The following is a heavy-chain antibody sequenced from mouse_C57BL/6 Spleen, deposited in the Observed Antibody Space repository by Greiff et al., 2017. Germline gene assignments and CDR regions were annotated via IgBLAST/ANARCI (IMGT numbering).Heavy chain of an antibody. V-gene: IGHV1-80*01. CDR3: ARSTAQALFDY. J-gene: IGHJ2*01. D-gene: IGHD3-2*02. Sequence: QVQLKESGAELVKPGASVKISCKASGYAFSSYWMNWVKQRPGKGLEGIGQIYPGDGDTNYNGKFKGKATLTADKSSSTAYMQLSSLTSEDSAVYFCARSTAQALFDYWGQGTTLTVSS. CDR2: IYPGDGDT. CDR1: GYAFSSYW.